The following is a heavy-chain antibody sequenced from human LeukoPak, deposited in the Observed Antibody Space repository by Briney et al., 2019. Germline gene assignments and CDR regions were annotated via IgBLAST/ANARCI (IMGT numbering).Heavy chain of an antibody. D-gene: IGHD5-12*01. CDR2: IYYSGST. CDR3: ARGLYSGYAAAWFDP. CDR1: GGSISSGGYY. V-gene: IGHV4-31*03. Sequence: PSQTLSLTCTVSGGSISSGGYYWSWIRQHPGKGLEWIGYIYYSGSTYYNPSLKSRVTISVDTSKNQFSLKLSSVTAADTVVYYCARGLYSGYAAAWFDPWGQGTLVTVSS. J-gene: IGHJ5*02.